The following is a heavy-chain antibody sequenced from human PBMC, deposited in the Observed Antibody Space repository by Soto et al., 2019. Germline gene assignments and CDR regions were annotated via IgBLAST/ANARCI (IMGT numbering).Heavy chain of an antibody. CDR3: APLPTDTAMANFDY. CDR2: INHSGST. V-gene: IGHV4-34*01. CDR1: GGSFSGYY. D-gene: IGHD5-18*01. Sequence: SETLSLTCAVYGGSFSGYYWSWIRQPPGKGLEWIGEINHSGSTKYNPALKSRVTISVDTSKNKFSLKLSSVTAADTAVYYWAPLPTDTAMANFDYWGQGTLVTVSS. J-gene: IGHJ4*02.